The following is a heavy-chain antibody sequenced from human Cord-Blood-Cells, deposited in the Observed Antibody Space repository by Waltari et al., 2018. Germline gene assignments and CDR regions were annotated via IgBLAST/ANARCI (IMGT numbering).Heavy chain of an antibody. CDR1: GYTFPSYD. J-gene: IGHJ3*02. CDR3: ARGELLWFGELFGAFDI. CDR2: MNPNSGNT. V-gene: IGHV1-8*03. Sequence: QVQLVQSGAEVKKPGASVKVSCKASGYTFPSYDLNCVRQANGQGLEWMGWMNPNSGNTGYAQKFQGRVTITRNTSISTAYMELSSLRSEDTAVYYCARGELLWFGELFGAFDIWGQGTMVTVSS. D-gene: IGHD3-10*01.